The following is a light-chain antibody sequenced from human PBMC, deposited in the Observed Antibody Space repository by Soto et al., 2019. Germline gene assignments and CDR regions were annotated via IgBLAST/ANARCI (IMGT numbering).Light chain of an antibody. CDR3: SSFTTSSTWV. J-gene: IGLJ7*01. CDR2: DVT. CDR1: SSDVGGYNY. V-gene: IGLV2-14*01. Sequence: QPVLTQPASVSGSPGQSITISCTGTSSDVGGYNYVSWYQQHPGKAPKLMIYDVTTRPSGVSSRFSGSKSGNTASLTISGLQAEDEADYYCSSFTTSSTWVFGAGTQLTVL.